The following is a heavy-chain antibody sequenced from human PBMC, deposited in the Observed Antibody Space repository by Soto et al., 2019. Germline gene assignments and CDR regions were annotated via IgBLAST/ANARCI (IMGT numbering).Heavy chain of an antibody. Sequence: EVQLVESGGGSVQPGGSLRLSCAASGFTVSSNYMSWVRQAPGKGLEWVSVIYSGGSTYYADSVKGRFTISRDNSKNTLYLQMNSLRAEDTAVYYCARGSTSRHHWFDPWGQGTLVTVSS. CDR3: ARGSTSRHHWFDP. J-gene: IGHJ5*02. V-gene: IGHV3-66*01. CDR1: GFTVSSNY. CDR2: IYSGGST. D-gene: IGHD2-2*01.